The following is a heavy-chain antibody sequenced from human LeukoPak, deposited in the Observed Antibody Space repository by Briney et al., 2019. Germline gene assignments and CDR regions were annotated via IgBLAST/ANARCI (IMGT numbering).Heavy chain of an antibody. CDR3: VRSGLGGLSD. CDR1: GVSISSSSYY. CDR2: INHSGST. D-gene: IGHD3-16*01. J-gene: IGHJ4*02. Sequence: SETLSLTCTVSGVSISSSSYYWGWIRQPPGKGLEWIGEINHSGSTNYNPSLKSRVTISVDTSKNQFSLKLSSVTAADTAIYYCVRSGLGGLSDWGQGTLVTVSS. V-gene: IGHV4-39*07.